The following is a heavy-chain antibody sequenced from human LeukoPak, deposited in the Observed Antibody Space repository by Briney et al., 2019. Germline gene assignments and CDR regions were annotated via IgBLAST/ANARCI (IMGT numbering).Heavy chain of an antibody. CDR3: ARDLRSQWLVARFDP. CDR1: GYTFTIYG. J-gene: IGHJ5*02. D-gene: IGHD6-19*01. V-gene: IGHV1-18*01. CDR2: ISAYNGNT. Sequence: ASVKVSCKASGYTFTIYGISWVRQAPGQGLEWMGWISAYNGNTNYAQKLQGRVTMTTDTSTSTAYMELRSLRSDDTAVYYCARDLRSQWLVARFDPWGQGTLVTVSS.